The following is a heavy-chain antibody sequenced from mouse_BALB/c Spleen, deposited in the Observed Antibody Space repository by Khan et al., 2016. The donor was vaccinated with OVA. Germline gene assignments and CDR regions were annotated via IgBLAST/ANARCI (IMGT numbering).Heavy chain of an antibody. V-gene: IGHV1S81*02. Sequence: VQLQESGAELVKPGASVRLSCKASGYTFTSYYLYWVKQRPGQGLEWIGDINPSNGGTNFTEKFKTKATLTVDRSSSTAYMQLTSLTSEDSAVYYCTRSGYGTFAYWGQGTLVTVSA. CDR3: TRSGYGTFAY. D-gene: IGHD2-1*01. J-gene: IGHJ3*01. CDR1: GYTFTSYY. CDR2: INPSNGGT.